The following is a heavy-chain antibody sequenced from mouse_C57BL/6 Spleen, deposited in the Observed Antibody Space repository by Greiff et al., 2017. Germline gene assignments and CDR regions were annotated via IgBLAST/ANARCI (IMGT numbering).Heavy chain of an antibody. CDR2: FHPSDSDT. CDR1: GYTFTSYW. Sequence: VQLQQPGAELVKPGASVKVSCKASGYTFTSYWMHWVKQRPGQGLEWIGRFHPSDSDTNYNQKFKGKATLTVDKSSSTAYMQLSSLTSEDSAVYYCAMDSAYEYLFDYWGQGITLTVSS. J-gene: IGHJ2*01. V-gene: IGHV1-74*01. CDR3: AMDSAYEYLFDY. D-gene: IGHD5-1*01.